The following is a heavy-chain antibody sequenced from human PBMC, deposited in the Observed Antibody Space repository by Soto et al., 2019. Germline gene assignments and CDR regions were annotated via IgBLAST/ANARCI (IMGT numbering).Heavy chain of an antibody. V-gene: IGHV1-2*04. D-gene: IGHD6-6*01. J-gene: IGHJ6*02. CDR3: AIPSPAAHYYYYYGMDV. CDR1: GYTFTGYY. Sequence: ASVKVSCKASGYTFTGYYMHWVRQAPGQGLEWMGWINPNSGGTNYAQKFQGWVTMTRDTSISTAYMELSRLRSDDTAVYYCAIPSPAAHYYYYYGMDVWGQGTTVTAS. CDR2: INPNSGGT.